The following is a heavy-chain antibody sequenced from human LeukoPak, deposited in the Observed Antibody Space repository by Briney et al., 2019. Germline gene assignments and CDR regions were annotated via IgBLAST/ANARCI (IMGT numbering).Heavy chain of an antibody. D-gene: IGHD3-22*01. CDR1: GFTFSSYS. Sequence: GGYLRLSCAASGFTFSSYSMNWVRQAPGKGLEWVSYISSSSSTIYYADSVKGRFTISRDNAKNSLYLQMNSLRDEDTAVYYCARQISSGYYSSFDYWGQGTLVTVSS. CDR3: ARQISSGYYSSFDY. CDR2: ISSSSSTI. J-gene: IGHJ4*02. V-gene: IGHV3-48*02.